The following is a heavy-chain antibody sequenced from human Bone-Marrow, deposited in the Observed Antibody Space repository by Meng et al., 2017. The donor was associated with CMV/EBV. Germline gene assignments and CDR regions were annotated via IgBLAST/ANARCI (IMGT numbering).Heavy chain of an antibody. CDR2: IYYSGST. J-gene: IGHJ3*02. Sequence: SGIPQHPGKGRECIGYIYYSGSTYYNPSLKTRVTISVDTSKNQFSLKLCSVTAADTAVYYGARENTDPPDTLTYYYDSSGYNDAFDIWGQGTMVTVSS. V-gene: IGHV4-31*02. D-gene: IGHD3-22*01. CDR3: ARENTDPPDTLTYYYDSSGYNDAFDI.